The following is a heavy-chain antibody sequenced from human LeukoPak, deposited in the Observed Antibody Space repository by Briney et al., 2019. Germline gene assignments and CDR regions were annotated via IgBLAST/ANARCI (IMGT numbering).Heavy chain of an antibody. CDR3: ARDDWYSSSWPGAFDI. CDR2: IYTSGST. CDR1: GGSTSSYY. V-gene: IGHV4-4*07. J-gene: IGHJ3*02. Sequence: PSETLSLTCTVSGGSTSSYYWSWIRQPAGKGLEWIGRIYTSGSTNYNPSLKSRVTMSVDTSKNQFSLKLSSVTAADTAVYYCARDDWYSSSWPGAFDIWGQGTMVTVSS. D-gene: IGHD6-13*01.